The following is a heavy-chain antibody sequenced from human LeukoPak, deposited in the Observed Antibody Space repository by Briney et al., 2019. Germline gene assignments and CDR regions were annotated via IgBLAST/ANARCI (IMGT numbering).Heavy chain of an antibody. CDR3: ARGWGYDGRRYYFDY. J-gene: IGHJ4*02. V-gene: IGHV3-33*01. CDR2: IWYDGSNK. Sequence: PGGSLRLSCAASGFTFSSYGMHWVRQAPGKGLEWVAVIWYDGSNKYYADSVKGRFTISGDNSKNTLYLQMNSLRAEDMAVYYCARGWGYDGRRYYFDYWGQGTLVTVSS. D-gene: IGHD5-12*01. CDR1: GFTFSSYG.